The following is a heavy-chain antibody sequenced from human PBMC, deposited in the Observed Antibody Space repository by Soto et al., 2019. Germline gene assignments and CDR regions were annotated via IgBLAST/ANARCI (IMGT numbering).Heavy chain of an antibody. CDR2: IIPIFGTA. D-gene: IGHD1-26*01. J-gene: IGHJ6*02. Sequence: SVKVSCKASGGTFSSYAISWVRQAPGQGLEWMEGIIPIFGTANYAQKFQGRVTITADESTSTAYMELSSLRSEDTAVYYCARMTGESGGGATIYYYYGMDVWGQGTTVTVSS. CDR1: GGTFSSYA. V-gene: IGHV1-69*13. CDR3: ARMTGESGGGATIYYYYGMDV.